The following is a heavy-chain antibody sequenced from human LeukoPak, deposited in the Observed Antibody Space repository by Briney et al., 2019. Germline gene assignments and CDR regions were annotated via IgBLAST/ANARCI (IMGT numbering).Heavy chain of an antibody. Sequence: PGGSLRLSCAASGFTFDEYAMHWVRQAPGKGLEWVSLISGDGASTYYLGSVKGRFTISRDNRKNSLFLQVNSLTIEDTGVYFCVKDWGGHHSGYTSEGPGYWGQGTLVTVSS. D-gene: IGHD5-12*01. J-gene: IGHJ4*02. CDR2: ISGDGAST. V-gene: IGHV3-43*02. CDR1: GFTFDEYA. CDR3: VKDWGGHHSGYTSEGPGY.